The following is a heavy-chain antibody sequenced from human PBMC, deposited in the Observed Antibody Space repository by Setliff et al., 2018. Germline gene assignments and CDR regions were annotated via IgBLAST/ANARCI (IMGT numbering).Heavy chain of an antibody. CDR3: ARSSYSGSYLNV. CDR2: XXXXXXX. Sequence: KTSETLSLTCAVSGDSISSSNWWNWVRQPPGKGLEWIGXXXXXXXXXXXXXXXXXXXXSVDKSKNQFSLKLSSVTAADTAVYYCARSSYSGSYLNVWGQGTTVTVSS. D-gene: IGHD1-26*01. V-gene: IGHV4-4*02. J-gene: IGHJ6*02. CDR1: GDSISSSNW.